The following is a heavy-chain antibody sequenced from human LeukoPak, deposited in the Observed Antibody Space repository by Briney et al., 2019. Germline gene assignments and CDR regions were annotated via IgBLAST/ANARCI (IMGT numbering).Heavy chain of an antibody. Sequence: SETLSLTCIVSGVSISNSSYYWGWIRQPPGKGLEWIGSIYYSGSTYYNPSLKSRVTISVDTSKNQFSLKLSSVTAADTAVYYCARVIRYGYVVNNWFDPWGQGTLVTVSS. J-gene: IGHJ5*02. CDR2: IYYSGST. CDR1: GVSISNSSYY. CDR3: ARVIRYGYVVNNWFDP. D-gene: IGHD5-12*01. V-gene: IGHV4-39*07.